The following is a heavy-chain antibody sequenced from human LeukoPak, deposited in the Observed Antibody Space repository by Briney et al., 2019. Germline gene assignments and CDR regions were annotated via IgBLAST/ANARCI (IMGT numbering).Heavy chain of an antibody. J-gene: IGHJ4*02. V-gene: IGHV1-46*01. D-gene: IGHD3-10*01. CDR1: GYTFTRYN. CDR2: IYPSGGRT. CDR3: ARDGPGIDY. Sequence: GASVKVSCKASGYTFTRYNMHWVRQAPGQGLEWMGIIYPSGGRTNYAQKFQGRVTMTRDTSTSTVYMDLSSLRSEDTAVYYCARDGPGIDYWGQGTLVTVSS.